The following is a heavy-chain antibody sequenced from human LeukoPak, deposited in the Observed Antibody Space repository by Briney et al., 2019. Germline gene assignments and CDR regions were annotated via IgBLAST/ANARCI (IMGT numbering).Heavy chain of an antibody. Sequence: TETLSLTCTVSGGSISSYYWSWIRQPAGKGLEWLGRIYTSGSTTYNPSLKSRVTMSVDTSKNQFSLKLSSVTAADTAVYYCASPSVAATGWFDPWGQGTLVTVSS. J-gene: IGHJ5*02. CDR2: IYTSGST. V-gene: IGHV4-4*07. D-gene: IGHD2-15*01. CDR1: GGSISSYY. CDR3: ASPSVAATGWFDP.